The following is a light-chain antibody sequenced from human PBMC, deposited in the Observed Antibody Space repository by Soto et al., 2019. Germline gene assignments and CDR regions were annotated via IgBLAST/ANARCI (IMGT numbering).Light chain of an antibody. CDR2: DAS. CDR3: QQYNNWPPT. CDR1: QSVTSN. Sequence: IVMTQSPATLSVSPGERATLSCRASQSVTSNFAWYQQKPGQAPSLLIYDASTRATGVPARFSGSGSGTEFTLTISSLQSEDFAVYYCQQYNNWPPTFGQGTRWIS. V-gene: IGKV3-15*01. J-gene: IGKJ1*01.